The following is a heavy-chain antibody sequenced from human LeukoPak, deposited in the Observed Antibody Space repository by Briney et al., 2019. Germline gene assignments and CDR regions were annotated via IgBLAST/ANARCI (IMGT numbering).Heavy chain of an antibody. J-gene: IGHJ5*02. CDR3: ARHLGSSWYFSFDP. CDR1: GDSISSRSYY. CDR2: IDYSGSR. Sequence: KSSETLSLTCTVSGDSISSRSYYWGWVRQPPGKGLEWIGSIDYSGSRSYNPSLKSRVAISVDTSMTQFSLRLRSVTAADTAVYYCARHLGSSWYFSFDPWGQGTLVTVSS. V-gene: IGHV4-39*01. D-gene: IGHD6-13*01.